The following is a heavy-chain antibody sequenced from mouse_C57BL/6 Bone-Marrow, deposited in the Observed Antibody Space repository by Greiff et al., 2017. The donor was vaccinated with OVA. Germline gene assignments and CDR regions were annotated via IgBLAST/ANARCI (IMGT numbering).Heavy chain of an antibody. CDR1: GFTFSSYG. CDR3: ARRGIQLYGYGFDY. V-gene: IGHV5-6*02. CDR2: ISSGGSYT. D-gene: IGHD2-2*01. J-gene: IGHJ2*01. Sequence: EVKLVESGGDLVKPGGSLKLSCAASGFTFSSYGMSWVRQTPDKRLEWVATISSGGSYTYYPDSVKGRFTISRDNAKNTLYLQMSSLKSEDTAMYYCARRGIQLYGYGFDYWGQGTTLTVSS.